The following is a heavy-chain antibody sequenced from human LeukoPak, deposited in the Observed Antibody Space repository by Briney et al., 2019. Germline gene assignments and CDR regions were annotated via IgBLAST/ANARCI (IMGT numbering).Heavy chain of an antibody. D-gene: IGHD3-22*01. Sequence: LEWMXXXXPIFGIANYAQKFQGRVTITADKSTSTAYMELSSLRSEDTAVYYCARDPREDYYDSSGAFDIWGQGTMVTVSS. J-gene: IGHJ3*02. CDR3: ARDPREDYYDSSGAFDI. CDR2: XXPIFGIA. V-gene: IGHV1-69*17.